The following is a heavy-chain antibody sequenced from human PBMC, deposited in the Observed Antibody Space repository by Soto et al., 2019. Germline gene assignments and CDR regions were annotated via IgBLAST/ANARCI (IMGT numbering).Heavy chain of an antibody. V-gene: IGHV5-51*01. J-gene: IGHJ4*02. CDR3: ARQHLSGYDVFDY. CDR2: IFPGDSET. CDR1: GYSFTSYW. D-gene: IGHD5-12*01. Sequence: PGESLKISCKGSGYSFTSYWIGWVRQMPGKGLEWMGIIFPGDSETRYSPSFQGQVTISADKSISTAYLQWSSLKASDTAMYYCARQHLSGYDVFDYWGQGTLVTVSS.